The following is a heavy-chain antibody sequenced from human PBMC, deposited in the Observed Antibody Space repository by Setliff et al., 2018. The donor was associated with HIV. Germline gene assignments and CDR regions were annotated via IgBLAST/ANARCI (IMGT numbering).Heavy chain of an antibody. D-gene: IGHD3-22*01. CDR2: MNPNSGNT. J-gene: IGHJ6*03. V-gene: IGHV1-8*02. CDR1: GYTFSSYD. Sequence: GASVKVSCKASGYTFSSYDINWVRQATGQGLEWMGWMNPNSGNTGYAQKFQGRVTMTRDTSIGTAYMELNNLKFEDTAVYYCARARRDSYDRGRRNHYYIDVWGKGTPVTVLL. CDR3: ARARRDSYDRGRRNHYYIDV.